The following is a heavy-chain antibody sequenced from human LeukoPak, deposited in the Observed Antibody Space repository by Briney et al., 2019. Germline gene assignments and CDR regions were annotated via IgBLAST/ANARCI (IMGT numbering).Heavy chain of an antibody. D-gene: IGHD5-24*01. V-gene: IGHV3-9*01. J-gene: IGHJ4*02. CDR1: GFTFDDYA. CDR3: AKRRVEMATRSSFDY. Sequence: PGGSLRLSCAASGFTFDDYAMHWVRQAPGKGLEWVSGISWNSGSIGYADSVKGRFTISRDNAKNSLYLQMNSLRAEDTALYYCAKRRVEMATRSSFDYWGQGTLVTVSS. CDR2: ISWNSGSI.